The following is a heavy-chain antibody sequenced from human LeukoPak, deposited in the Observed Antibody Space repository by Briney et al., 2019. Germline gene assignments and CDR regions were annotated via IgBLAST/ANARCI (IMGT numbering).Heavy chain of an antibody. Sequence: ASVKVSCKASRYTFTSYGISRVRQAPGQGLEWMGGISAYNGNTDYAQKLQGRVTMTTDTSTSTAYMELRRLRADDTAVYYCARDPLITMVRGATDYYYGMDVWGQGTTVTVSS. CDR2: ISAYNGNT. CDR3: ARDPLITMVRGATDYYYGMDV. CDR1: RYTFTSYG. V-gene: IGHV1-18*01. D-gene: IGHD3-10*01. J-gene: IGHJ6*02.